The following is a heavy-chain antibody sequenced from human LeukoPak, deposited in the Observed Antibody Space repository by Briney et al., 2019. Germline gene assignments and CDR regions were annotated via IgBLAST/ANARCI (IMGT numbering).Heavy chain of an antibody. CDR3: ANFDSFYDFWSGPSAP. CDR1: GFTFSSYA. J-gene: IGHJ5*02. D-gene: IGHD3-3*01. V-gene: IGHV3-23*01. CDR2: ISGSGGNT. Sequence: GGSLRLSCAASGFTFSSYAMTWVRQAPGKGLEWVSSISGSGGNTYYADSVKGRFTISRDNSKNTLYLQMNSLRAEDTAVYYCANFDSFYDFWSGPSAPWGQGTLVTVSS.